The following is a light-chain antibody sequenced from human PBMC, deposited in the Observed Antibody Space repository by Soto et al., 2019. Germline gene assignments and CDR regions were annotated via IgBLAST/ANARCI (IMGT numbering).Light chain of an antibody. Sequence: EIVLTQSPGTLSLSPGERATLSCRASQIFTHSYLAWYQQKPGQAPRLLIYGASSRATGIPDRFSGSGSGTDFTLTISRLEPEDFAVYYCQKYDSSPLTFGGGTKVEIK. V-gene: IGKV3-20*01. CDR3: QKYDSSPLT. J-gene: IGKJ4*01. CDR2: GAS. CDR1: QIFTHSY.